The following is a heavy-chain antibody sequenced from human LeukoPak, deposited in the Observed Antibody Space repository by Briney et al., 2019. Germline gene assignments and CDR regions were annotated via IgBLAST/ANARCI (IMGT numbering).Heavy chain of an antibody. J-gene: IGHJ4*02. Sequence: GGSLRLSCAASGFSFSSYGMYWVRQAPGKELEWVAFIRYDGSNKYYADSVKGRFTISRDNSKNTLYLQMNSLRAEDTAVYYCVRAQRMTTAAPYEFDYWGQGTLVTVSS. V-gene: IGHV3-30*02. CDR1: GFSFSSYG. CDR2: IRYDGSNK. CDR3: VRAQRMTTAAPYEFDY. D-gene: IGHD4-11*01.